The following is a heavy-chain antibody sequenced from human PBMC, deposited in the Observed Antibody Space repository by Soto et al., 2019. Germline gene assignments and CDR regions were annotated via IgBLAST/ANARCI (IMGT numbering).Heavy chain of an antibody. CDR3: ARAKYSSSWLVSDP. Sequence: PVKVSCKASGGTISSYANSWVRQAPGQGLEWMGGIIPIFGTANYAQKFQGRVTITADESTSTAYMELSSLRSEDTAVYYCARAKYSSSWLVSDPWGQGTLVTVS. D-gene: IGHD6-13*01. V-gene: IGHV1-69*13. CDR2: IIPIFGTA. J-gene: IGHJ5*02. CDR1: GGTISSYA.